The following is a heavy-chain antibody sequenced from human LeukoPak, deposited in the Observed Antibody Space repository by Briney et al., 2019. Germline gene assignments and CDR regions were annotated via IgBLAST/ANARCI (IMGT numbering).Heavy chain of an antibody. Sequence: SETLSLTCTVSGGSISSYYWSWIRQPPGKGLEWIGEINHSGSTSYNPSLKSRVTISVDTSKNQFSLKLSSVTAADTAVYYCARGPFHDFWSGYYSSYFDYWGQGTLVTVSS. CDR3: ARGPFHDFWSGYYSSYFDY. D-gene: IGHD3-3*01. CDR2: INHSGST. J-gene: IGHJ4*02. CDR1: GGSISSYY. V-gene: IGHV4-34*01.